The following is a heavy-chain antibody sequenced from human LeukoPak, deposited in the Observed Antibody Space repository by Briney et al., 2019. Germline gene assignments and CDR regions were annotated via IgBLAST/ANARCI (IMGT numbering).Heavy chain of an antibody. CDR1: GYTFTSYD. V-gene: IGHV1-8*03. CDR2: MNPNSGNT. J-gene: IGHJ6*03. Sequence: ASVKVSCKASGYTFTSYDINWVRQATGQGLEWMGWMNPNSGNTGYAQKFQGRVTITRNTSISTAYMELSSLRSEDTAVYYCARVVSSGYYSVYYYYMDVWGKGTTVTVSS. CDR3: ARVVSSGYYSVYYYYMDV. D-gene: IGHD3-22*01.